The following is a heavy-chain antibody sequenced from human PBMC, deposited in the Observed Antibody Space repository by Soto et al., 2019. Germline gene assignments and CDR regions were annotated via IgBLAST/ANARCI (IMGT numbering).Heavy chain of an antibody. D-gene: IGHD6-19*01. CDR3: ATGSGWYSPDY. CDR1: GFTFSSNW. Sequence: EVQLVESGGGLVQPGGSLRLSCAASGFTFSSNWMHWVRQGPGKGLVWVSHIDNDGSSRDYADSVKGRFTISRDNAKNTLYLEMSSLRAEDTAVYYCATGSGWYSPDYWGQGTLVTVSS. CDR2: IDNDGSSR. V-gene: IGHV3-74*01. J-gene: IGHJ4*02.